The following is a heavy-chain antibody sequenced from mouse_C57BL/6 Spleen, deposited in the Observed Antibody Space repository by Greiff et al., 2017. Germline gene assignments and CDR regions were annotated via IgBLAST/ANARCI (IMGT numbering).Heavy chain of an antibody. CDR1: GFTFSDFY. V-gene: IGHV7-1*01. CDR3: ARDHYGSMDY. Sequence: EVKLVESGGGLVQSGRSLRLSCATSGFTFSDFYMEWVRQAPGKGLEWIAASRNKANDYTTEYSASVKGRFIVSRDTSQSILYLQMNALRAEDTAIYYCARDHYGSMDYWGQGTSVTVSS. D-gene: IGHD2-2*01. J-gene: IGHJ4*01. CDR2: SRNKANDYTT.